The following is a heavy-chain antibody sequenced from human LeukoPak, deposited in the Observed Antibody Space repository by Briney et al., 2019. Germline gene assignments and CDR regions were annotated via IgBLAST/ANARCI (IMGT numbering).Heavy chain of an antibody. CDR3: ARDRDSSGLRDFDL. CDR1: GGSINSYY. D-gene: IGHD3-22*01. J-gene: IGHJ2*01. CDR2: IYYSGNT. Sequence: SETLSLTCTVSGGSINSYYWSWIRQPPGKGLEWIGYIYYSGNTNYNPSLKSRVSISIGTSKNQLSLQLSSVTAADTAVYYCARDRDSSGLRDFDLWGRGTLVTVSA. V-gene: IGHV4-59*01.